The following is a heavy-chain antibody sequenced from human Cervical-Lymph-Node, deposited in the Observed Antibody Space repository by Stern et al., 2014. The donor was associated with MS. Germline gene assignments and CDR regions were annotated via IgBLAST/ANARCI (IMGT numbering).Heavy chain of an antibody. CDR3: ARGGSSYAFGVDS. J-gene: IGHJ4*02. D-gene: IGHD5-18*01. CDR1: GFTFSSLW. Sequence: VQLVESGGGLVQPGGSLRLSCAASGFTFSSLWMNWVRQAPGKGLEWVANIKQDGSETHYVHSVKGRFTISRDNAKNALYLQMNSLRAEDTAMYYCARGGSSYAFGVDSWGQGTLLPV. V-gene: IGHV3-7*03. CDR2: IKQDGSET.